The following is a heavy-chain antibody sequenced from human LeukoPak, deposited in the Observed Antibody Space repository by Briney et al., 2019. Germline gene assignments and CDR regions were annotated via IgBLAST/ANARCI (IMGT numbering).Heavy chain of an antibody. CDR1: GGSITTTNW. V-gene: IGHV4-4*02. CDR3: TRESGAFSPFGF. J-gene: IGHJ4*02. D-gene: IGHD1-26*01. Sequence: PSETLSLTCAVSGGSITTTNWWSWVRQPPGKGLEWIGEVHLSEATNYNLSLESRVSMSIDKSKNHLFLEVTSVTAADTAIYYCTRESGAFSPFGFWGQGTLVTVSS. CDR2: VHLSEAT.